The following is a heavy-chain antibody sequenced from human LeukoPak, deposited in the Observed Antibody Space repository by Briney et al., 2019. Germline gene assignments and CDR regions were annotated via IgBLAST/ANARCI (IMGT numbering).Heavy chain of an antibody. CDR3: ARGIAVDYYWYFDL. V-gene: IGHV4-39*07. D-gene: IGHD6-19*01. CDR2: IYYSGST. Sequence: PSETLSLTCTVSGGSISSSSYYWGWIRQPPGKGLEWIGSIYYSGSTYYNPSLKSRVTISVDTSKNQFSLKLSSVTAADTAVYYCARGIAVDYYWYFDLWGRGTLVTVSS. J-gene: IGHJ2*01. CDR1: GGSISSSSYY.